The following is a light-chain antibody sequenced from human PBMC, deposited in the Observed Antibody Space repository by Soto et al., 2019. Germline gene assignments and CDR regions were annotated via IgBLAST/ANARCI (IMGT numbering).Light chain of an antibody. CDR2: GAS. CDR1: QSVTSNY. Sequence: EVVLTQSPGTLSLSPGERATLSCRASQSVTSNYLAWYQQKPGRAPSLLVYGASTRASDVASRFSGSGSGTDFTLTISRLEPEDFAVYYCQQDGSSPPYTFGQGTKLEIK. CDR3: QQDGSSPPYT. J-gene: IGKJ2*01. V-gene: IGKV3-20*01.